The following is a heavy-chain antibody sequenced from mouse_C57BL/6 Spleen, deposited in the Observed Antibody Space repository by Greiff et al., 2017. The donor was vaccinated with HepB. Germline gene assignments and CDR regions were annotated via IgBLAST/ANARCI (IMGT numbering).Heavy chain of an antibody. CDR2: IYPGDGDT. CDR3: ARNAAQARFAY. CDR1: GYAFSSYW. D-gene: IGHD3-2*02. V-gene: IGHV1-80*01. Sequence: QVQLKESGAELVKPGASVKISCKASGYAFSSYWMNWVKQRPGKGLEWIGQIYPGDGDTNYNGKFKGKATLTADKSSSTAYMQLSSLTSEDSAVYFCARNAAQARFAYWGQGTLVTVSA. J-gene: IGHJ3*01.